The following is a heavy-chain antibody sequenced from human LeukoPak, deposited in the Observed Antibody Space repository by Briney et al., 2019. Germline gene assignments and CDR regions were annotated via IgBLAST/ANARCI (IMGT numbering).Heavy chain of an antibody. J-gene: IGHJ4*02. CDR1: GFTFSSYA. Sequence: GGSLRLSCAASGFTFSSYAMSWVRQAPGEGLEWVSAISGSGGSTYYADSVKGRFTISRDNSKNTLYLQMNSLRAEDTAVYYCAKTPSFRVAATHFDYWGQGTLVTVSS. CDR3: AKTPSFRVAATHFDY. V-gene: IGHV3-23*01. D-gene: IGHD2-15*01. CDR2: ISGSGGST.